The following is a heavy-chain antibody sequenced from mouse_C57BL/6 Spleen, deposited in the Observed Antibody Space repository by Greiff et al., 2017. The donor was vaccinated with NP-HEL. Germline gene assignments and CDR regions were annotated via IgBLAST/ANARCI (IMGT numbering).Heavy chain of an antibody. CDR2: IYPRSGNT. V-gene: IGHV1-81*01. J-gene: IGHJ4*01. Sequence: QVQLQQSGAELARPGASVKLSCKASGYTFTSYGISWVKQRTGQGLEWIGEIYPRSGNTYYNEKFKGKATLTADKSSSTAYMELRSLTSEDSAVYFCARSGTTVVGDYAMDYWGQGTSVTVSS. CDR3: ARSGTTVVGDYAMDY. CDR1: GYTFTSYG. D-gene: IGHD1-1*01.